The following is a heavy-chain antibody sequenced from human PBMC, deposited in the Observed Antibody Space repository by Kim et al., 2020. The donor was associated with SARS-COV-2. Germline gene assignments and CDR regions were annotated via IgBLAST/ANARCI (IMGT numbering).Heavy chain of an antibody. Sequence: ASVKVSCKASGYTFTGYYMHWVRQAPGQGLEWMGRINPNSGGTNYAQKFQGRVTMTRDTSISTAYMELSRLRSDDTAVYYCARVLSEVVVAATRYFDYWGQGTLVTVSS. D-gene: IGHD2-15*01. CDR3: ARVLSEVVVAATRYFDY. CDR1: GYTFTGYY. J-gene: IGHJ4*02. V-gene: IGHV1-2*06. CDR2: INPNSGGT.